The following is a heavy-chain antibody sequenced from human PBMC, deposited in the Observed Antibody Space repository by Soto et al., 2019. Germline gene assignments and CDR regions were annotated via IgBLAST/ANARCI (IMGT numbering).Heavy chain of an antibody. CDR3: AKEDLLMLYAMASLFDY. CDR1: GFTFSSYA. D-gene: IGHD2-8*01. Sequence: GGSLRLSXAASGFTFSSYAMSWVRQAPGKGLEWVSAISGSGGSTYYADSVKGRFTISRDNSKNTLYLQMNSLRAEDTAVYYCAKEDLLMLYAMASLFDYWGQGTLVTVSS. V-gene: IGHV3-23*01. J-gene: IGHJ4*02. CDR2: ISGSGGST.